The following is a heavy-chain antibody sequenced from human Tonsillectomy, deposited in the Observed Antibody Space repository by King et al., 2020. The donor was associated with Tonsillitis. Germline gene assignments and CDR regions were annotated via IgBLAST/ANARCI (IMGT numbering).Heavy chain of an antibody. CDR1: GYTFTGYY. CDR2: INPNSGGT. V-gene: IGHV1-2*06. Sequence: VQLVQSGAELKKPGASVKVSCKASGYTFTGYYIHWVRQAPGQGLEWVGRINPNSGGTNYAQKFQGRVTMTRDTSISTAYMDLSRLSSDDTAVYYCASSSGWSDHHYGMDVWGQGTTVTVSS. J-gene: IGHJ6*02. D-gene: IGHD6-19*01. CDR3: ASSSGWSDHHYGMDV.